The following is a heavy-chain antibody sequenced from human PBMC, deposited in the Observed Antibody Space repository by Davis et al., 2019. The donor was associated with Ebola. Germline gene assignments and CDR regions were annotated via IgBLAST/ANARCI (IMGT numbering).Heavy chain of an antibody. CDR2: IWYDGSNK. Sequence: GESLKIPCAASGFTFSSYWMNWVRQAPGKGLEWVAVIWYDGSNKYYADSVKGRFTISRDNSKNTLYLQMNSLRAEDTAVYYCAKITAMAIGWFDPWGQGTLVTVSS. CDR1: GFTFSSYW. D-gene: IGHD5-18*01. CDR3: AKITAMAIGWFDP. V-gene: IGHV3-33*06. J-gene: IGHJ5*02.